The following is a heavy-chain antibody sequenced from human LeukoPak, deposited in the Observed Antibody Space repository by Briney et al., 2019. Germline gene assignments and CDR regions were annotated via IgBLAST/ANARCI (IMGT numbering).Heavy chain of an antibody. J-gene: IGHJ4*02. Sequence: SETLSLTCTVPGGSISSYYWSWSRQPPGKGLEWSWYIYYSGSTNYNPSLKSRVTISVDTSKNQFSLKLSSVTAADTAVYYCARVGPYDSSGSIGFDYWGQGTLVTVSS. CDR2: IYYSGST. CDR3: ARVGPYDSSGSIGFDY. D-gene: IGHD3-22*01. V-gene: IGHV4-59*01. CDR1: GGSISSYY.